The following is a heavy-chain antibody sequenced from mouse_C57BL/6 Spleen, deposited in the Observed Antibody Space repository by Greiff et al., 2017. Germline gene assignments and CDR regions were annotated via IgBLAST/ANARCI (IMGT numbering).Heavy chain of an antibody. V-gene: IGHV2-2*01. Sequence: VQGVESGPGLVQPSQSLSITCTVSGFSLTSYGVHWVRQSPGKGLEWLGVIWSGGSTDYNAAFISRLSISKDNSKSQVFFKMNSLQADDTAIYYWARNLYYYGSSTGGMDYWGQGTSVTVSS. D-gene: IGHD1-1*01. CDR1: GFSLTSYG. CDR2: IWSGGST. CDR3: ARNLYYYGSSTGGMDY. J-gene: IGHJ4*01.